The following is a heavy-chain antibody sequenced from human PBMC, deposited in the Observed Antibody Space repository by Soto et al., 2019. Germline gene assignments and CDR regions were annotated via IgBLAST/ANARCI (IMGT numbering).Heavy chain of an antibody. V-gene: IGHV1-46*03. CDR2: INPSGGST. D-gene: IGHD3-10*01. Sequence: ASVKVSCKASGYTFTSYYMHWVRQAPGQGLEWMGIINPSGGSTSYAQKFQGRVTMTRDTSTSTVYMELSSLRSEGTAVYYCARDRNPVYYYGSGPYYYMDVWGKGTTVTDSS. CDR1: GYTFTSYY. CDR3: ARDRNPVYYYGSGPYYYMDV. J-gene: IGHJ6*03.